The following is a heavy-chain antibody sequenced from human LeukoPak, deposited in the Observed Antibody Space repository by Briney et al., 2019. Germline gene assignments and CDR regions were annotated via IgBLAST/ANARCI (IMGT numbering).Heavy chain of an antibody. D-gene: IGHD6-19*01. CDR2: IYYSGST. J-gene: IGHJ4*02. CDR3: ARAGVAVAGRIDY. CDR1: GGSISSSSYY. V-gene: IGHV4-39*07. Sequence: SETLSLTCTVSGGSISSSSYYWGWIRQPPGKGLEWIGSIYYSGSTYYNPSLKSRVTISVDKSKNQFSLKLSSVTAADTAVYYCARAGVAVAGRIDYWGQGTLVTVSS.